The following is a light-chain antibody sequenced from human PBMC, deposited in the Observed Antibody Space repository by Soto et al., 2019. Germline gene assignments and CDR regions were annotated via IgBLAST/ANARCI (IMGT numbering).Light chain of an antibody. CDR1: SSDVGSYNL. Sequence: ALTPPSSLSGSPGQSITISCTGTSSDVGSYNLVSWYQQHPGKAPKLMIYEGSKRPSGVSNRFSGSKSGNTASLTISGLQAEDEADYYCCSYAGSSALYVFGTGTKVTVL. V-gene: IGLV2-23*01. CDR3: CSYAGSSALYV. CDR2: EGS. J-gene: IGLJ1*01.